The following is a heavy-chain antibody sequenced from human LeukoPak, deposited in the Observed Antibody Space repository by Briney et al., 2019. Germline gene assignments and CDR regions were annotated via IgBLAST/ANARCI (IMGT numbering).Heavy chain of an antibody. CDR3: ARDHNS. Sequence: GGSLRLSCAASGFTFSSYNMNWVRQAPGKGLEWVSSISSNSSHIYYADSVKGRFIISRDNAKNSLYLQMNSLRAEDTAVYYCARDHNSWGQGTLVTVSS. V-gene: IGHV3-21*01. CDR2: ISSNSSHI. J-gene: IGHJ5*02. CDR1: GFTFSSYN.